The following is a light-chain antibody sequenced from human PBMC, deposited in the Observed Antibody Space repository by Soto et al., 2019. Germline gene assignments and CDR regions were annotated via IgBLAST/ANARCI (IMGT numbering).Light chain of an antibody. Sequence: QSVLTQPPSVSAAPGQKVTISCSGSDSNIGNDHVSWYQQFPGTAPKLLIYENNKRPSGIPDRFSGSKSGTSATLDITGLXXXXXXXXYCGTWDSGLSAGVIGGGTKLTVL. CDR1: DSNIGNDH. CDR3: GTWDSGLSAGV. J-gene: IGLJ3*02. V-gene: IGLV1-51*02. CDR2: ENN.